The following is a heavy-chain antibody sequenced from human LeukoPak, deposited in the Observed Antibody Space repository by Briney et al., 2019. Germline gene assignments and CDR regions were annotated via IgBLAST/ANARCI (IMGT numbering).Heavy chain of an antibody. CDR2: INAGNGNT. CDR1: GYTFTSYG. J-gene: IGHJ3*02. V-gene: IGHV1-3*03. D-gene: IGHD3-22*01. Sequence: GASVKVSCKASGYTFTSYGISWVRQAPGQGLERMGWINAGNGNTKYSQEFQGRVTITRDTSASTAYMELSSLRSEDMAVYYCARARDGWLHDAFDIWGQGTMVTVSS. CDR3: ARARDGWLHDAFDI.